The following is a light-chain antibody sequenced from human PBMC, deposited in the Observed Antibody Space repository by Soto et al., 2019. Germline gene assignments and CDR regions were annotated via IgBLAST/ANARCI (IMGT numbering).Light chain of an antibody. CDR3: QYYRT. CDR2: GTS. Sequence: PGPRATLSCRASQSVRSGYLAWYQQKPGQAPRLLIYGTSSRATGIPDRFSGSGSGTDFTLTISRLEPEDFAVFYCQYYRTFGQGTKVDIK. V-gene: IGKV3-20*01. J-gene: IGKJ1*01. CDR1: QSVRSGY.